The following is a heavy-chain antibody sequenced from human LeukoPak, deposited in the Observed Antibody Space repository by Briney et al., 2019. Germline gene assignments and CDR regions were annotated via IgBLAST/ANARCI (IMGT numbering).Heavy chain of an antibody. J-gene: IGHJ4*02. D-gene: IGHD3-10*01. V-gene: IGHV3-7*01. Sequence: GGSLRLSCAASGFTFTTYWMSWVRQAPGKGLEWVANIKQDGNEKYYVDSVKGRFTISRDNAKNSLYLQMNSLRVEDTAVYYCAKVTYGSGTYGAFDYWGQGTLVTVSS. CDR1: GFTFTTYW. CDR2: IKQDGNEK. CDR3: AKVTYGSGTYGAFDY.